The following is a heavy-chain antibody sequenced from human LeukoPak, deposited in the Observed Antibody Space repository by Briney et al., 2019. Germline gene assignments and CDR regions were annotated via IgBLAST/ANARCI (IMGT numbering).Heavy chain of an antibody. V-gene: IGHV3-48*03. CDR2: ISSSGSTI. CDR3: ARDVYGMDV. CDR1: GFTFSSYE. Sequence: GGPLRLSCAASGFTFSSYEMNWVRQAPGKGLEWVSYISSSGSTIYYADSVKGRITISRDNAKNSLYLQMNSLRAEDTAVYYCARDVYGMDVWGQGTTVTVSS. J-gene: IGHJ6*02.